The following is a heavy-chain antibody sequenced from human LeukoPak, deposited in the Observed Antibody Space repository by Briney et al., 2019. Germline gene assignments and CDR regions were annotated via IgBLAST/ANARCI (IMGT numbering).Heavy chain of an antibody. V-gene: IGHV1-46*01. CDR2: IDPSGGST. Sequence: ASVKVSCKASGYTFTNYYMHWVRQAPGHGLEWVGIIDPSGGSTTYAQKFQGRVTMTRDTSTSTVYMELTSLRSEDTAMYYCARDWGIQQWPPSYFDYWGQGTLVTVSS. J-gene: IGHJ4*02. CDR3: ARDWGIQQWPPSYFDY. CDR1: GYTFTNYY. D-gene: IGHD5-18*01.